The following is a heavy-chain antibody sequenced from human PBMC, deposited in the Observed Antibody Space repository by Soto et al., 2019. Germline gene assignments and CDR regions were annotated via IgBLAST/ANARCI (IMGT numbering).Heavy chain of an antibody. V-gene: IGHV1-69*06. Sequence: VASVKVSCKASGGTFSSYAISWVRQAPGQGLEWMGGIIPIFGTANYAQKFQGRATITADKSTSTAYMELSSLRSEDTAVYYCARTLSYYYDSSGLNWFDPWGQGTLVTVSS. CDR3: ARTLSYYYDSSGLNWFDP. D-gene: IGHD3-22*01. CDR1: GGTFSSYA. CDR2: IIPIFGTA. J-gene: IGHJ5*02.